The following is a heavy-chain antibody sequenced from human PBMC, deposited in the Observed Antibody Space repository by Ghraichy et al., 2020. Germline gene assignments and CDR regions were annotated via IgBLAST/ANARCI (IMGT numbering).Heavy chain of an antibody. CDR1: GFTFSSYW. CDR2: INSDGSST. Sequence: LSLTCAASGFTFSSYWMHWVRQAPGKGLVWVSRINSDGSSTSYADSVKGRFTISRDNAKNTLYLQMNSLRAEDTAVYYCARDLELRSSWSFDYWGQGTLVTVSS. CDR3: ARDLELRSSWSFDY. V-gene: IGHV3-74*01. J-gene: IGHJ4*02. D-gene: IGHD6-13*01.